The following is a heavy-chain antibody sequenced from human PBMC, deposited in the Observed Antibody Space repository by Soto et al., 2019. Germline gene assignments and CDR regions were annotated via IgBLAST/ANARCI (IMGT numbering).Heavy chain of an antibody. CDR1: GGSISSYY. Sequence: QVQLQESGPGLVKPSETLSLTCTVSGGSISSYYWSWIRQPPGKGLEWIGYIYYSGSTDYDPSLKSRVTISVDTSKNQFSLKLSSVTAAHTAVYYCASRWGTYFDFWGQGTLVTVSS. V-gene: IGHV4-59*01. J-gene: IGHJ4*02. CDR3: ASRWGTYFDF. D-gene: IGHD7-27*01. CDR2: IYYSGST.